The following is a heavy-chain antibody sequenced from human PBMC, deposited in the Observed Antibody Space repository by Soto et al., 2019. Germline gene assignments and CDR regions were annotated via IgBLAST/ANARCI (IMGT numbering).Heavy chain of an antibody. J-gene: IGHJ6*02. CDR1: GFTFSSYA. V-gene: IGHV3-30-3*01. CDR3: ARDGSKYNWNYLSPYYYYGMDV. Sequence: GGSLRLSCAASGFTFSSYAMHWVRQAPGKGLEWVAVISYDGSNKYYADSVKGRFTISRDNSKNTLYLQMNSLRAEDTAVYYCARDGSKYNWNYLSPYYYYGMDVWGQGTTVTV. CDR2: ISYDGSNK. D-gene: IGHD1-7*01.